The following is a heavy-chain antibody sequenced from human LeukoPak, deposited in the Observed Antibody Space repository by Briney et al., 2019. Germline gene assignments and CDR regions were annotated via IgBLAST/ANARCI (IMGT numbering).Heavy chain of an antibody. V-gene: IGHV3-13*01. CDR2: IGTAGDT. D-gene: IGHD6-19*01. CDR3: ARGGQWLAYYGMDV. Sequence: GGSLRLSSAASGFTFSSYDMHWVRQATGKGLEWVSAIGTAGDTYYPGSVKGRFTISRENAKNSLYLQMNSLRAGDTAVYYCARGGQWLAYYGMDVWGQGTTVTVSS. CDR1: GFTFSSYD. J-gene: IGHJ6*02.